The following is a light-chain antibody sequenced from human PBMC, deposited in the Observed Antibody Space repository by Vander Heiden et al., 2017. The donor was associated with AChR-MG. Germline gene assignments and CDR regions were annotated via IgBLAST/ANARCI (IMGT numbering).Light chain of an antibody. V-gene: IGKV3-15*01. Sequence: EIVMTQSPATLSVSPGERATLSCRASQSVSSNLAWYQQKPGQAPRLLIYGASTRATGIPARFSGSGYGTEFTLTISSLQSEDFAVYYCQHYKNWPPLTFGGGTKVEIK. CDR2: GAS. J-gene: IGKJ4*01. CDR3: QHYKNWPPLT. CDR1: QSVSSN.